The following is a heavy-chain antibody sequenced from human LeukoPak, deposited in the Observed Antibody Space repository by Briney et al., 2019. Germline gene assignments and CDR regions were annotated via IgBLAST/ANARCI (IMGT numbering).Heavy chain of an antibody. D-gene: IGHD3-9*01. CDR2: INPNSGGT. J-gene: IGHJ5*02. CDR3: ARALLTGLPYPQTNWFDP. CDR1: GYTFTGYY. Sequence: ASVKVSCKASGYTFTGYYIHWVRQAPGQGLEWMGWINPNSGGTNYAQKFQGRVTMTRDTSISTAYMELSRLRSDDTAVYYCARALLTGLPYPQTNWFDPWGQGTLVTVSS. V-gene: IGHV1-2*02.